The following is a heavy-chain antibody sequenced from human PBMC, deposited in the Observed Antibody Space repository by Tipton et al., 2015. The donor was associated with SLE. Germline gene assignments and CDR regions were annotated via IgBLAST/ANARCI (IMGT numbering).Heavy chain of an antibody. J-gene: IGHJ6*02. CDR3: AKDSDYGSGSYYGDYYYYYGMDV. Sequence: SLRLSCAASGFTFSSYAMSWVRQAPGKGLEWVSAISGSGGSTYYADSVKGRFTISRDNSKNTLYLQMNSLRAEDTAVYYCAKDSDYGSGSYYGDYYYYYGMDVWGQGTTVTVSS. CDR2: ISGSGGST. V-gene: IGHV3-23*01. CDR1: GFTFSSYA. D-gene: IGHD3-10*01.